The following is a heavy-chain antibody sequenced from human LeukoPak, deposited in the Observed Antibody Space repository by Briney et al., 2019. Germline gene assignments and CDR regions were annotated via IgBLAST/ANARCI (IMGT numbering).Heavy chain of an antibody. J-gene: IGHJ3*02. D-gene: IGHD6-19*01. V-gene: IGHV3-30*02. CDR3: AKVSHSSGWYEAFDI. CDR1: GFTFSSYG. Sequence: QTGGSLRLSCAASGFTFSSYGMHWVRQAPGKGLEWVAVVWYDGSNKYYADSVKGRSTISRDNSKNTLYLLMNSLRAEDTAVYYCAKVSHSSGWYEAFDIWGQGTMVTVSS. CDR2: VWYDGSNK.